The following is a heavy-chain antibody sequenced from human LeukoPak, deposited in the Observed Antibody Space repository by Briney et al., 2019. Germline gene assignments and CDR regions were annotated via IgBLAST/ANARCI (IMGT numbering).Heavy chain of an antibody. D-gene: IGHD2-8*02. CDR3: ARDVLGDSD. J-gene: IGHJ4*02. CDR1: GFTFSSYW. CDR2: ISYDGSNK. V-gene: IGHV3-30*03. Sequence: GGSLRLSCAASGFTFSSYWMHWVRQAPGKGLEWVAVISYDGSNKYYADSVKGRFTISRDNSKNTLYLQMNSLRAEDTAVYYCARDVLGDSDWGQGTLVTVSS.